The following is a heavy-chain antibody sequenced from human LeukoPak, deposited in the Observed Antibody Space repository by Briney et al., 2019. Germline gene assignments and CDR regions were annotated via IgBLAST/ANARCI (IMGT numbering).Heavy chain of an antibody. V-gene: IGHV1-8*01. CDR2: MNPNSGNT. J-gene: IGHJ4*02. CDR3: ATFMVRGVIKDY. Sequence: ASVKVSCKASGYTFTSYDINWVRQATGQGLEWTGWMNPNSGNTGYAQKFQGRVTMTRNTSISTAYMELSSLRSEDTAVYYCATFMVRGVIKDYWGQGTLVTVSS. CDR1: GYTFTSYD. D-gene: IGHD3-10*01.